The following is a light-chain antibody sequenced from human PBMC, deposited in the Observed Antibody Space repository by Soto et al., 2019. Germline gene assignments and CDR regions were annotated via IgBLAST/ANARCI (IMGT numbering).Light chain of an antibody. CDR1: QSIRSW. Sequence: DIQMTQSPSILSASVGDRVTITCRASQSIRSWLAWYQQKPGKAPKLLIYDAYSLESGVPSRFSGRRSGTEFTLTIAGLQPEDFETYYCHQYQSYSPLTFGGGTKV. CDR3: HQYQSYSPLT. CDR2: DAY. J-gene: IGKJ4*01. V-gene: IGKV1-5*01.